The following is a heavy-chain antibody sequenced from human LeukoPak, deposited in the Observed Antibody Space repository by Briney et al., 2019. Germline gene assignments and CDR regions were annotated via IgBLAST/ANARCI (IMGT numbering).Heavy chain of an antibody. CDR1: GGSFSGYY. CDR2: IYTSGST. Sequence: SETLSLTCAVYGGSFSGYYWSWIRQPAGKGLEWIGRIYTSGSTNYNPSLKSRVTMSVDTSKNQFSLKLSSVTAADTAVYYCARLKGNYFDYWGQGTLVTVSS. CDR3: ARLKGNYFDY. J-gene: IGHJ4*02. V-gene: IGHV4-59*10.